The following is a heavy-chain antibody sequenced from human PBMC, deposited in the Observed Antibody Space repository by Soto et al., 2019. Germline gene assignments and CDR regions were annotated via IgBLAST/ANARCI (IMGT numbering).Heavy chain of an antibody. D-gene: IGHD3-3*01. CDR3: AIDPRVRFFYPDYYYYYGMDV. Sequence: GGSLRLSCAASGFTFSSYAMSWVRQAPEKGLEWVSAISGSGGSKYYADSVKGRFTISRDNSKNTLYLQMNSLRAKDTAVYYCAIDPRVRFFYPDYYYYYGMDVWGQGTTVTVSS. V-gene: IGHV3-23*01. CDR1: GFTFSSYA. J-gene: IGHJ6*02. CDR2: ISGSGGSK.